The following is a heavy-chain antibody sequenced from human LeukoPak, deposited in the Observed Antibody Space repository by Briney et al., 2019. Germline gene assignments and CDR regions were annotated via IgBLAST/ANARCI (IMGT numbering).Heavy chain of an antibody. J-gene: IGHJ3*01. CDR3: AKDWWELHGAFDF. CDR1: GFTFSKHG. CDR2: ISYDGSGT. V-gene: IGHV3-30*18. Sequence: GGSLRLSCAASGFTFSKHGMHWVRQAPGKGLEWVAGISYDGSGTYYADSVKGRFTISRDNSQNTLFLQLNSLRTEDTAMYYCAKDWWELHGAFDFWGQGRMVTVSS. D-gene: IGHD1-26*01.